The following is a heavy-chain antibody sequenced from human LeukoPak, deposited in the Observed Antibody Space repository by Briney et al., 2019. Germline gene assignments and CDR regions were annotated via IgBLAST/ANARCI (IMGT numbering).Heavy chain of an antibody. CDR3: ATRSVYYDRSGYTFDY. CDR1: GFTFSSYG. V-gene: IGHV3-33*01. CDR2: IWYDGSNK. Sequence: PGGSLRLSCAASGFTFSSYGMHWVRQAPVKGLEWVAVIWYDGSNKYYADSVKGRFTISRDNSKNTLYLQMNSLRAEDTAVYYCATRSVYYDRSGYTFDYWGQGTLVTVSS. D-gene: IGHD3-22*01. J-gene: IGHJ4*02.